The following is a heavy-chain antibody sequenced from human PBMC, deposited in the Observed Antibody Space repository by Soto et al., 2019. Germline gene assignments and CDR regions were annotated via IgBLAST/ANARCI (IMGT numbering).Heavy chain of an antibody. CDR3: AAAALWFGELLYLTAPNKTTYYYYGMDV. D-gene: IGHD3-10*01. Sequence: SVKVSCEASGFTFTSSAMQWVRQARGQRLEWIGWIVVGSGNTNYAQKFQERVTITRDMSTSTAYMELSSLRSEDTAVYYCAAAALWFGELLYLTAPNKTTYYYYGMDVWGQGTTVTVSS. CDR1: GFTFTSSA. V-gene: IGHV1-58*02. CDR2: IVVGSGNT. J-gene: IGHJ6*02.